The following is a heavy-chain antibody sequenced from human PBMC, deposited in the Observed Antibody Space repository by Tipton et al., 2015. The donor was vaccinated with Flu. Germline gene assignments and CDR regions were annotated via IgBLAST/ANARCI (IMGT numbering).Heavy chain of an antibody. CDR2: INSDGRST. CDR1: GFTFSNYW. J-gene: IGHJ6*03. CDR3: ARDGPEWNYFAYMDV. V-gene: IGHV3-74*01. Sequence: SLRLSCAASGFTFSNYWMHWVRQVPGKGLVWVSRINSDGRSTNYADSVKGRFTISRDNAKSTVYLQINSLRADDTAVYFCARDGPEWNYFAYMDVWGKGTTVTVSS. D-gene: IGHD3-3*01.